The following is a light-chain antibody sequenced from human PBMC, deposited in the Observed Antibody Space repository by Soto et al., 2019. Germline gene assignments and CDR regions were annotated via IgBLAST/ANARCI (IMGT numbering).Light chain of an antibody. CDR2: KAS. J-gene: IGKJ1*01. CDR3: QQCNSYPWT. Sequence: DIQLTQSPSSLSASVGDRFTITCLASQSISSWLAWYQQKPGKAPKLLIYKASTLKSGVPSRFSGSGSGTEFTLTISSLQPDDFATYYCQQCNSYPWTFGQGTKVDIK. CDR1: QSISSW. V-gene: IGKV1-5*03.